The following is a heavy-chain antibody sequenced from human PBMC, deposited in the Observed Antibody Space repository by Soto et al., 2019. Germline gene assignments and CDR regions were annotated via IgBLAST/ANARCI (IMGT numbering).Heavy chain of an antibody. Sequence: EVQLLESGGDLVQPGGSLTLSCAASGFTFSSYAMSWVRQTPGKGLEWIAAIDGLATSRFYSDSVKGRFTISRDSSKNTVSLQMNSVRAEDTAVYYCAKAHIVAVPPSMVGLGGPYNPWGQGTLVTASS. CDR2: IDGLATSR. V-gene: IGHV3-23*01. CDR1: GFTFSSYA. D-gene: IGHD2-2*01. CDR3: AKAHIVAVPPSMVGLGGPYNP. J-gene: IGHJ5*02.